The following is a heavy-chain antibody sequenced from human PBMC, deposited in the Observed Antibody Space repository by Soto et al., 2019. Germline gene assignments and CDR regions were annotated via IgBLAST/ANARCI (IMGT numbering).Heavy chain of an antibody. V-gene: IGHV3-33*01. CDR2: IWYDGSNK. J-gene: IGHJ4*02. CDR3: ARNNRGELGTTTGADCDY. D-gene: IGHD1-26*01. Sequence: QVQLVESGGGVVQPGRSLRLSCAASGLTFRTYGMHWVRQAPGKGLEWVAVIWYDGSNKYYADSVKGRFTISRDNSKNTLYLQMNSLRAEDTAVYYCARNNRGELGTTTGADCDYWGQGTLVTVSS. CDR1: GLTFRTYG.